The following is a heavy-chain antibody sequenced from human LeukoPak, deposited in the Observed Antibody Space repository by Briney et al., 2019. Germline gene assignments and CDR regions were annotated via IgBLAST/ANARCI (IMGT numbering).Heavy chain of an antibody. D-gene: IGHD6-19*01. J-gene: IGHJ4*02. CDR2: IYPGDSDT. Sequence: GESLKISCKGSGYSFTSYWIGWVRQMPGKGLEWMGIIYPGDSDTRYSPSFRGQVTISADKSISTAYLQWSSLKASDTAMYYCARQSGHSSGWYGYFDYWGQGTLVTVSS. CDR3: ARQSGHSSGWYGYFDY. CDR1: GYSFTSYW. V-gene: IGHV5-51*01.